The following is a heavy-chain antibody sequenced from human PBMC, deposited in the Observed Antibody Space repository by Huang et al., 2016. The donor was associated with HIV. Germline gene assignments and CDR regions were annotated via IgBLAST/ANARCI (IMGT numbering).Heavy chain of an antibody. J-gene: IGHJ3*01. CDR3: AKGRRAFDV. CDR1: GYSFSIFW. Sequence: EVQLVQSGAEVKKPGESLKISCTGSGYSFSIFWIAWVRQMPGKGLEWMGIIYPLESKSTDSPSFEGHVSISVDKSINTVYRHWSSLKASDTAIYYCAKGRRAFDVWGQGTWVTVSS. V-gene: IGHV5-51*03. CDR2: IYPLESKS.